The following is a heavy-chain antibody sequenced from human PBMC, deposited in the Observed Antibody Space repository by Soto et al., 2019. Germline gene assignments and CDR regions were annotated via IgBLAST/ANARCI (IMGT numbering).Heavy chain of an antibody. V-gene: IGHV2-5*02. CDR1: GFSLSTSGVG. J-gene: IGHJ2*01. CDR2: IYWDDDK. Sequence: QITLKESGPTLVKPTQTLTLTCTFSGFSLSTSGVGVGWIRQPPGKALEWLALIYWDDDKRYSPSLKSRLTLTKATSNNQVVLTMTNMDPLDTATYYCAHASGAWYFDLWGRGTLVTVSS. D-gene: IGHD4-17*01. CDR3: AHASGAWYFDL.